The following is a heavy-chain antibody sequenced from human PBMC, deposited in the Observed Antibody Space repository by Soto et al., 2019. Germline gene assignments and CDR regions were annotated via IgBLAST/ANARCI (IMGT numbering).Heavy chain of an antibody. Sequence: MQMVESGGGSVQPGGSLRLSCAASGFPFSHYWMHWVRQTPGKGLVWVSRINPAGTITNYADSVEGRFTISRDNADRALFLQRNSLSAEDTAICNCTSDTFGLRDTWGQGTLVTVSS. D-gene: IGHD3-16*01. CDR2: INPAGTIT. J-gene: IGHJ5*02. CDR1: GFPFSHYW. CDR3: TSDTFGLRDT. V-gene: IGHV3-74*01.